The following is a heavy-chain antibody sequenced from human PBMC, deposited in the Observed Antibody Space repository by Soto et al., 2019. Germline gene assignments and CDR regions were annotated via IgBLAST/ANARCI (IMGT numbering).Heavy chain of an antibody. J-gene: IGHJ4*02. D-gene: IGHD1-26*01. CDR1: GFTFSSYA. Sequence: LRLSCAASGFTFSSYAMRWVRQAPGKGLEWVSAISGSGGSTDYADSVKGRFTISRDNSKNMLYLQMNSLKTEDTAVYYCITTYSGTPARPYLDLWGQGTPVTVSS. CDR2: ISGSGGST. CDR3: ITTYSGTPARPYLDL. V-gene: IGHV3-23*01.